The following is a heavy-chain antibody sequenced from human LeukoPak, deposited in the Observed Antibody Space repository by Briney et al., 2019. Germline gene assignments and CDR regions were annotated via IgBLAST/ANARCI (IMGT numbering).Heavy chain of an antibody. CDR3: ARQWDYSDSSGRALNYFDF. Sequence: KASETLSLTCTVPGGSISSSKSYWGWIRQPPGKGLEWIGSIYYSGSTYYNPYLKSRVTISADASKMQFSLKLSSVTAADTAVYYCARQWDYSDSSGRALNYFDFWGQGTLVTVAS. CDR2: IYYSGST. J-gene: IGHJ4*02. CDR1: GGSISSSKSY. D-gene: IGHD3-22*01. V-gene: IGHV4-39*01.